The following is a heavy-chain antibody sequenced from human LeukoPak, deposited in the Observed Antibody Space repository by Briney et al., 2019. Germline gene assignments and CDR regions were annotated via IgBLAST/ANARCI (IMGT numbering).Heavy chain of an antibody. CDR1: GFTFSSYW. J-gene: IGHJ4*02. Sequence: PAGSLRLSCAASGFTFSSYWMSWVRQAPGKGLEWVANIKEGGSEKYYVDSVKGRFTISRDNAKNSLFLQMNSLRAEDTAVYYCARVRRYYGSVSSIDYWGQGTLVTVSS. CDR3: ARVRRYYGSVSSIDY. D-gene: IGHD3-10*01. CDR2: IKEGGSEK. V-gene: IGHV3-7*05.